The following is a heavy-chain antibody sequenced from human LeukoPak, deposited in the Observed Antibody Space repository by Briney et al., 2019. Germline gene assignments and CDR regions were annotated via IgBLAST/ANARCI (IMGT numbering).Heavy chain of an antibody. Sequence: GGSLRLSCAASGFTFSSYTMHWVRQAPGKGLEWVALTSSDGNKYFADSVQGRFTISRDNSRNTVYLQLDSLRPDDTAVYYCARERGIRALYFDNWGQGTLVTVPS. D-gene: IGHD3-16*01. CDR1: GFTFSSYT. CDR2: TSSDGNK. CDR3: ARERGIRALYFDN. J-gene: IGHJ4*02. V-gene: IGHV3-30*04.